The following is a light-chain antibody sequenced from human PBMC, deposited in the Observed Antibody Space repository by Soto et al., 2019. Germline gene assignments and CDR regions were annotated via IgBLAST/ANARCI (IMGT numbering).Light chain of an antibody. Sequence: IQMTQSPSSLSASVGHRVTITFQASQDISNYLNWYQQKPGKAPKLLIYDASNLETGVPSRFSGSGSGTDFTFTISSLQPEDIATYYCQQYDNLLTFGGGTKVDIK. J-gene: IGKJ4*01. CDR2: DAS. CDR3: QQYDNLLT. V-gene: IGKV1-33*01. CDR1: QDISNY.